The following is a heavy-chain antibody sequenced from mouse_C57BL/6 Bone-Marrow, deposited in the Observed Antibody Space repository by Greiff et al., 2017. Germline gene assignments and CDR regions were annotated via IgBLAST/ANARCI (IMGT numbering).Heavy chain of an antibody. Sequence: QVQLQQSGAELAKPGASVKLSCKASGYTFTSYWMHWVKQRPGQGLEWIGYINPSSGYTKYNQKFKDKATLTADKSSSTAYMQLSSLTYEDSAVYYCVYGNYPYYAMDYWGQGTSVTVSS. J-gene: IGHJ4*01. CDR2: INPSSGYT. V-gene: IGHV1-7*01. D-gene: IGHD2-1*01. CDR1: GYTFTSYW. CDR3: VYGNYPYYAMDY.